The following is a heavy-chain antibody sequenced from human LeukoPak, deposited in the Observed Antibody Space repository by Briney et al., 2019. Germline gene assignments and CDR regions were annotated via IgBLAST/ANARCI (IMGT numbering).Heavy chain of an antibody. D-gene: IGHD3-10*01. CDR3: ARGPYYYGSGSYYNLLYYYYYYMDV. V-gene: IGHV1-18*01. J-gene: IGHJ6*03. CDR2: ISAYNGNT. Sequence: ASVKVSCKASGYTFTSYGISWVRQAPGQGLEWMGWISAYNGNTNYAQKLQGRVTMTTDTSTSTAYMELRSLRSDDTAVYYCARGPYYYGSGSYYNLLYYYYYYMDVWGKGTTVTVSS. CDR1: GYTFTSYG.